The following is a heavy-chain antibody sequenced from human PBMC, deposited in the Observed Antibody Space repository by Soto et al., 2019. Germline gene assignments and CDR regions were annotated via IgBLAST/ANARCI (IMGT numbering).Heavy chain of an antibody. CDR1: GYSFTSYW. Sequence: GESLKISCKGSGYSFTSYWIGWVRQMPGKGLEWMGIIYPGDSDTRYSPSFQGQVTISADKSISTAYLQWSSLKASDTAMYYCARAQGSYYYDSSGYYPDAFDIWGQGTMVTVS. V-gene: IGHV5-51*01. D-gene: IGHD3-22*01. CDR3: ARAQGSYYYDSSGYYPDAFDI. CDR2: IYPGDSDT. J-gene: IGHJ3*02.